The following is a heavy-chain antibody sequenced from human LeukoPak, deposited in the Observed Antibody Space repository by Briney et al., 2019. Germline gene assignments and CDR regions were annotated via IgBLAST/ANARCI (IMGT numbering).Heavy chain of an antibody. V-gene: IGHV3-30-3*01. CDR3: ARETSDWYFDL. Sequence: GGSLRFSCAASGFTFSSYAMHWVRQAPGKGLEWVAVISYDGSNKYSADSVKGRFTISRDNSKNTLYLQMNSLRAEDTAVWYCARETSDWYFDLWGRGTLVTVSS. J-gene: IGHJ2*01. CDR1: GFTFSSYA. CDR2: ISYDGSNK.